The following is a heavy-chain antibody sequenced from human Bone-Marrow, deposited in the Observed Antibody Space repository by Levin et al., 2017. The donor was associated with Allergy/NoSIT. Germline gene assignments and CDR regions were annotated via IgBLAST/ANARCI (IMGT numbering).Heavy chain of an antibody. J-gene: IGHJ4*02. Sequence: PGGSLRLSCVASGFTFSPYSFNWVRQAPGKGLEWVSYISGSTSVTYYADSVKGRFTISRDNGNNSLFLQMNSLRAEDTAVYYCARDGWLSDPFDFWGQGTPVTVSS. CDR3: ARDGWLSDPFDF. CDR1: GFTFSPYS. V-gene: IGHV3-48*01. CDR2: ISGSTSVT. D-gene: IGHD3-22*01.